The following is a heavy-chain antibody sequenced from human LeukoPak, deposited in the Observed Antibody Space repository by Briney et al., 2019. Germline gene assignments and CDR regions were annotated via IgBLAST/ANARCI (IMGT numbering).Heavy chain of an antibody. Sequence: GGSLRPSCAASGFTFSSYGMHWVRQAPGKGLEGVAVIWYDGSNKYYADSVKGRFTISRDNSKNTLYLQMNSLRAEDTAVYYCAGSIAVAGTIDYWGQGTLVTVSS. CDR3: AGSIAVAGTIDY. D-gene: IGHD6-19*01. CDR2: IWYDGSNK. J-gene: IGHJ4*02. CDR1: GFTFSSYG. V-gene: IGHV3-33*01.